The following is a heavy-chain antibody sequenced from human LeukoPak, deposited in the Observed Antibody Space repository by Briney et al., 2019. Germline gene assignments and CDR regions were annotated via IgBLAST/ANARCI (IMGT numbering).Heavy chain of an antibody. D-gene: IGHD3-10*01. Sequence: ASVKVSYKASGYTFTGYCIHSGRLAPGQGLEWMGWLNPNSGGTNYAQNFQGRVTMTRDTSISTGYMELSRLRSDDTAVYYCARDLGNYPGSGSYYNGDPLFQHWGQGTLVTVSS. V-gene: IGHV1-2*02. CDR2: LNPNSGGT. CDR3: ARDLGNYPGSGSYYNGDPLFQH. J-gene: IGHJ1*01. CDR1: GYTFTGYC.